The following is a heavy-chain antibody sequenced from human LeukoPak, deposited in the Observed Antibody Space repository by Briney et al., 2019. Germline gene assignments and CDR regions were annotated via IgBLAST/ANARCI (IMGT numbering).Heavy chain of an antibody. V-gene: IGHV3-11*01. CDR1: GFTFSDYY. CDR2: ISSSGSTI. CDR3: ARDYNIAVAGLDY. Sequence: GGSLRLSCAASGFTFSDYYMSWIRQAPGKGLEWVSYISSSGSTIYYTDSVKGRFTISRDNAKNSLYLQMNSLRAEDTAVYYCARDYNIAVAGLDYWGQGTLVTVSS. J-gene: IGHJ4*02. D-gene: IGHD6-19*01.